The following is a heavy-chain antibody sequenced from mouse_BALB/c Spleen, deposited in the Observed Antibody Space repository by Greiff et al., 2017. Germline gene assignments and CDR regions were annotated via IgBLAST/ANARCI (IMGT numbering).Heavy chain of an antibody. CDR2: INPNNGGT. V-gene: IGHV1-18*01. Sequence: EVQLQQSGPELVKPGASVKISCTASGYTFTDYNMHWVKQSPGQSLEWIGDINPNNGGTIYNQKFKGKATLTVDKSSNTAYMELRSLTSEDTAVYYCARRGDVWFAYWGQGTLVTVSA. CDR1: GYTFTDYN. J-gene: IGHJ3*01. CDR3: ARRGDVWFAY.